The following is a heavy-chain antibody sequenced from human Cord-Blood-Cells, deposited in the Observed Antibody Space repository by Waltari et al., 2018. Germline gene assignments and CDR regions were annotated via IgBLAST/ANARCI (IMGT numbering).Heavy chain of an antibody. J-gene: IGHJ4*02. Sequence: QVQLVASGGGVVQPGRSLSLSCAASGFTFSSYAMHWVRPAQGKGLEWVTVISYDGSNKYYADSVKGRFTISRDNSKNTLYLQMNSLRAEDTAVYYCARDPCSSTSCYYFDYWGQGTLVTVSS. CDR2: ISYDGSNK. D-gene: IGHD2-2*01. CDR3: ARDPCSSTSCYYFDY. V-gene: IGHV3-30*04. CDR1: GFTFSSYA.